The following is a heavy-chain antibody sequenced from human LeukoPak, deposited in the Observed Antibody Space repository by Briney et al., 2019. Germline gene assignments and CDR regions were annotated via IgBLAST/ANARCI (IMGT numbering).Heavy chain of an antibody. CDR3: AKLRDFFDSSGQFDY. D-gene: IGHD3-22*01. J-gene: IGHJ4*02. Sequence: GGSLRLSCAASGFPFSAYWMIWVRQALGKGLQWVADIKQDGSDKFYVDSVKGRFTISRDNAKNSLYLQMNSLRAEDTAIYYCAKLRDFFDSSGQFDYWGQGTLVTVSS. V-gene: IGHV3-7*03. CDR2: IKQDGSDK. CDR1: GFPFSAYW.